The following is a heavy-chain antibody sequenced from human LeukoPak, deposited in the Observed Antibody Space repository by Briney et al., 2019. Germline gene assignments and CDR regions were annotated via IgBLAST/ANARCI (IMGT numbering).Heavy chain of an antibody. CDR1: GYPFTALA. Sequence: GASVKVSCKVSGYPFTALAMHWVRQAPGNGLEWMGGFDPEDGERMYAQQFHDRLTMTEDTSTDTAYMELGSLGSGDTAVYYCATALASYYYDSTAYYPFDHWGQGTLVTVSS. CDR2: FDPEDGER. J-gene: IGHJ4*02. D-gene: IGHD3-22*01. V-gene: IGHV1-24*01. CDR3: ATALASYYYDSTAYYPFDH.